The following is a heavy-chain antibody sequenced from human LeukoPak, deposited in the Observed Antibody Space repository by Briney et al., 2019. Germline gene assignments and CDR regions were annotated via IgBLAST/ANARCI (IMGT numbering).Heavy chain of an antibody. J-gene: IGHJ6*03. V-gene: IGHV1-8*03. CDR2: MYPNSGNT. CDR3: ARAIAAAGRYYYYYMDV. CDR1: GYTFTSYD. Sequence: ASVKVSCKASGYTFTSYDINWVRQDTGQGLEWMGWMYPNSGNTGYAQKFQGRVTITRNTSISTAYMELSSLRSEDTAVYYCARAIAAAGRYYYYYMDVWGKGTTVTVSS. D-gene: IGHD6-13*01.